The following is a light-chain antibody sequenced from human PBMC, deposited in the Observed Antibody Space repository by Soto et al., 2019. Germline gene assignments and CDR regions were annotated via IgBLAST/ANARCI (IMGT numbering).Light chain of an antibody. J-gene: IGKJ1*01. CDR3: QQYGSPGT. V-gene: IGKV3-20*01. CDR1: QSVSNNY. CDR2: GAS. Sequence: EIVLTQSPGTLSLSPGERATLSCRDSQSVSNNYLAWYQPKPGQAPRVLIYGASNRATGIPDRFSGSGSGTDFTLTISRLEPEDFAVYYCQQYGSPGTFGQGTKVDIK.